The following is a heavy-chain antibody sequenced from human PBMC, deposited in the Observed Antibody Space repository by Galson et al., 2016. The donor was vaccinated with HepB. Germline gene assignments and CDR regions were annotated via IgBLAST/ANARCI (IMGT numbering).Heavy chain of an antibody. D-gene: IGHD2-8*02. Sequence: SLRLSCAASGFTFSSYSMNWVRQSPGKGLEWVSAISGSSDYLYYADSVRGRFTISRDNTKNSLYLQMNGLRADDTALYYCARDLLMGHTRCIFDIWGQGTPVAVSS. CDR3: ARDLLMGHTRCIFDI. CDR2: ISGSSDYL. V-gene: IGHV3-21*06. J-gene: IGHJ3*02. CDR1: GFTFSSYS.